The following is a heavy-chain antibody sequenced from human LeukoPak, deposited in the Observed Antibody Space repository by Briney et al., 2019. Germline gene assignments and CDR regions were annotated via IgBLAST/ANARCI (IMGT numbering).Heavy chain of an antibody. J-gene: IGHJ5*02. Sequence: PGESLKISCKGSGYSFTSYWIGWVRQMPGKGLEWMGIIYPGDSDTRYSPSFQGQVTISADKSISTAYLQWSSLKASETAMYYCARHVGYYGSGSYPNWFDPWGQGTLVTVSS. CDR3: ARHVGYYGSGSYPNWFDP. V-gene: IGHV5-51*01. CDR2: IYPGDSDT. D-gene: IGHD3-10*01. CDR1: GYSFTSYW.